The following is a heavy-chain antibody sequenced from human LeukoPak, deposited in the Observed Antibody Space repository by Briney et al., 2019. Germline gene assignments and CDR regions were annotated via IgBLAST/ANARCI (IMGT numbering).Heavy chain of an antibody. CDR1: GFTFSSYS. V-gene: IGHV3-7*01. D-gene: IGHD2-2*01. CDR3: ARGGTSFDY. CDR2: IKQDGSEK. Sequence: GGSLRLSCAASGFTFSSYSMNWVRQAPGKGLEWVANIKQDGSEKYYVDSVKGRFTISRDNAKNSLYLQMNSLRAEDTAVYYCARGGTSFDYWGQGTLVTVSS. J-gene: IGHJ4*02.